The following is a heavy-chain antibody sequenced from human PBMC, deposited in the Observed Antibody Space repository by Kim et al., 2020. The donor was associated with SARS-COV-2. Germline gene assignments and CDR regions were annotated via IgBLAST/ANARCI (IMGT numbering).Heavy chain of an antibody. CDR1: GGSISSSSYY. V-gene: IGHV4-39*01. CDR3: ARLWADYDFWSGYWSNWFDP. J-gene: IGHJ5*02. CDR2: IYYSGST. D-gene: IGHD3-3*01. Sequence: SETLSLTCTVSGGSISSSSYYWGWIRQPPGKGLEWIGSIYYSGSTYYNPSLKSRVTISVDTSKNQFSLRLSAVTAADTAVYYCARLWADYDFWSGYWSNWFDPWGQGTLVTVSS.